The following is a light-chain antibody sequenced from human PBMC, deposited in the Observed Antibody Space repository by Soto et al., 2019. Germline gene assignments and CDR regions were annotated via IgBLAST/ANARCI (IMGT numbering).Light chain of an antibody. Sequence: QSVLTQPPSVSGAQGQRVLISCTGTSSNIGAGYDVSWYQQLPGKAPKLLMYAFTTRPSGVPDRFSGSKSGTSASLAATGLQVDDEAEYYCQAYDSSLRGYVFGAGTKVTV. CDR1: SSNIGAGYD. CDR3: QAYDSSLRGYV. V-gene: IGLV1-40*01. J-gene: IGLJ1*01. CDR2: AFT.